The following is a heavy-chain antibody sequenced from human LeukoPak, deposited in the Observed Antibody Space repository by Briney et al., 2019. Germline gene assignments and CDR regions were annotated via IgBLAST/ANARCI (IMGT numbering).Heavy chain of an antibody. Sequence: RASVKVSCKASGYTFTNYAMNWVRQAPGPGLEWMGWIHPSTGNPTYAQGFTGRFVFSLDTSVSTTYLQISSLKAEDTAVYYCARAYQRLGELSLPDYWGQGTLVTVSS. CDR1: GYTFTNYA. CDR2: IHPSTGNP. J-gene: IGHJ4*02. CDR3: ARAYQRLGELSLPDY. D-gene: IGHD3-16*02. V-gene: IGHV7-4-1*02.